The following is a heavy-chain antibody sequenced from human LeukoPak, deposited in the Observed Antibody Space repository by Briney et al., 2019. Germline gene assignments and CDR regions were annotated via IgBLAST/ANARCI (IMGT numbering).Heavy chain of an antibody. CDR2: IKHCGST. V-gene: IGHV4-34*01. CDR1: GGSFSGYY. Sequence: SETLSLTCAAYGGSFSGYYWSWIRQPPGKGLEWIGEIKHCGSTNYNPSLKSRVTISVDTSKNQFSLKLSSMTAADTAVYYCARGRQWLVSGAFDIWGQGTMVTVSS. CDR3: ARGRQWLVSGAFDI. D-gene: IGHD6-19*01. J-gene: IGHJ3*02.